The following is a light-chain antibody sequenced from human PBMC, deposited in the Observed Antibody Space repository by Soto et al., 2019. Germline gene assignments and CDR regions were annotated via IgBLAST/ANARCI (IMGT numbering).Light chain of an antibody. CDR1: QSIRDNY. CDR3: QQYGGSPAT. J-gene: IGKJ5*01. Sequence: EIVLTQSPGTLSLSPGDRATLSCRASQSIRDNYLAWYQQKPGQAPGLLIYRASNRATGIPDRFSGSGSGTDFTLTISSLEPEDFVVYYCQQYGGSPATFGQGTRLEIK. CDR2: RAS. V-gene: IGKV3-20*01.